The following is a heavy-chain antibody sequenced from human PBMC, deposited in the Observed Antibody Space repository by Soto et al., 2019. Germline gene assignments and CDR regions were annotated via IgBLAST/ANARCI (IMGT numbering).Heavy chain of an antibody. CDR3: ERGDSFYYGMDV. J-gene: IGHJ6*02. CDR1: GGSISSYY. V-gene: IGHV4-59*01. D-gene: IGHD3-16*01. Sequence: SEILSLTWTVSGGSISSYYWSWIRQPPGKGLEWIGYIYYSGSTNYNPSLKSRVTISVDTSKNQFSLKLSSVTAADTAVYYCERGDSFYYGMDVWGQGTTVTVSS. CDR2: IYYSGST.